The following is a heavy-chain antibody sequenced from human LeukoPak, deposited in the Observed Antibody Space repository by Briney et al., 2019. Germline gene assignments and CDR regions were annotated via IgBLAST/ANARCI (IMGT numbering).Heavy chain of an antibody. Sequence: GGSLRLSCAASGFTFRSSVMSWVRQAPGKGPEWVSTIDGSGTRTFYALSFNGRFIISRDNSMNTLYLQMDGLRAEDTAVYYCARDRGGYSTDFDWWGQGALVTVSS. CDR3: ARDRGGYSTDFDW. CDR2: IDGSGTRT. CDR1: GFTFRSSV. D-gene: IGHD5-12*01. J-gene: IGHJ4*02. V-gene: IGHV3-23*01.